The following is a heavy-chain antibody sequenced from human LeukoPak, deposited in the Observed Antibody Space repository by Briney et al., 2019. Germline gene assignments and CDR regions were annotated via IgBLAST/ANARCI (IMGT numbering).Heavy chain of an antibody. D-gene: IGHD3-22*01. Sequence: PGGSLRLSCAASGFTFSDYYMSWIRQAPGKGLEWVSYISSSGSTIYYADSVKGRFTISRDNAKNSLYLQMNSLRAEDTAVYYCARGWVYYDSSGYYSLSPFDYWGQGTLVTVSS. CDR3: ARGWVYYDSSGYYSLSPFDY. J-gene: IGHJ4*02. CDR2: ISSSGSTI. V-gene: IGHV3-11*04. CDR1: GFTFSDYY.